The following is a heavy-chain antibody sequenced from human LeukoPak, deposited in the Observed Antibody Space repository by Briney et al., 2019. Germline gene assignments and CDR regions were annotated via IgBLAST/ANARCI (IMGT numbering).Heavy chain of an antibody. Sequence: PGGSLRLSCAASGFTFSSYAMHWVRQAPGKGLEWVAVISYDGSNKYYADSVKGRFTISRDNSKNTLYLQMNSLRAEDTAVYYCARDLIMGVVVVIRSMGYWGQGTLVTVSS. J-gene: IGHJ4*02. CDR2: ISYDGSNK. V-gene: IGHV3-30-3*01. D-gene: IGHD3-22*01. CDR1: GFTFSSYA. CDR3: ARDLIMGVVVVIRSMGY.